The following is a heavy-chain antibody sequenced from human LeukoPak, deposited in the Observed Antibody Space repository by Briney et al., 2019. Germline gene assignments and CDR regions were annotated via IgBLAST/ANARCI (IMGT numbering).Heavy chain of an antibody. CDR3: ARVGGSYPNYFDY. CDR2: ISGSGFST. V-gene: IGHV3-23*01. Sequence: PGGSLRLSCAASGFTFSNYAMTWVRQAPGKGLEWVSAISGSGFSTYYADSVKGRFTISRDNAKNSLYLQMNSLRAEDTAVYYCARVGGSYPNYFDYWGQGTLVTVSS. J-gene: IGHJ4*02. CDR1: GFTFSNYA. D-gene: IGHD1-26*01.